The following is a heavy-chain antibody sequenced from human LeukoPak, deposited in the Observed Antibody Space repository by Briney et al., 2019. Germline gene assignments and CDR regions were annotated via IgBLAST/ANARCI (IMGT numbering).Heavy chain of an antibody. CDR1: GYTFTSYY. Sequence: ASVKVSCKASGYTFTSYYMHWVRQAPGQGLEWMGIINPSGGSTSYAQKFQGRVTMTRDMSTSTVYMEPSSLRSEDTAVYYCARDGRELLPLGYWGQGTLVTVSS. CDR2: INPSGGST. D-gene: IGHD1-26*01. V-gene: IGHV1-46*01. CDR3: ARDGRELLPLGY. J-gene: IGHJ4*02.